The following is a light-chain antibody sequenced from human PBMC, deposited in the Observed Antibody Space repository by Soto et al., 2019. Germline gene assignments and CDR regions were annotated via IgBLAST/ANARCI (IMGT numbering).Light chain of an antibody. CDR2: NNN. Sequence: QSVLTQPPSASGNPGQRVTISCSGSSSNIGSKTVNWYQQLPGTAPKLLIYNNNQRPSGVPDRFSGSKSGTSASLAISGLQSEDEADYYCAAWDDSLNGVVFGGGTKLTVL. V-gene: IGLV1-44*01. J-gene: IGLJ2*01. CDR3: AAWDDSLNGVV. CDR1: SSNIGSKT.